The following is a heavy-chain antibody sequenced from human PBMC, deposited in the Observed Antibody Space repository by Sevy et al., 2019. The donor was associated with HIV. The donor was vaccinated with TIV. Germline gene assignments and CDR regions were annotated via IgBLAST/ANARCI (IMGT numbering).Heavy chain of an antibody. CDR2: IHCSGST. J-gene: IGHJ4*02. Sequence: SETLSLTCTVSGDSISSYYWSWMRQPPGKGLEWIGYIHCSGSTNYNPSLKSRVTISVDTSKGQFSLNLNSVTAADTAVYFCARASGQSTSSRYFDFWGQGTLVTVSS. D-gene: IGHD6-6*01. CDR3: ARASGQSTSSRYFDF. V-gene: IGHV4-59*01. CDR1: GDSISSYY.